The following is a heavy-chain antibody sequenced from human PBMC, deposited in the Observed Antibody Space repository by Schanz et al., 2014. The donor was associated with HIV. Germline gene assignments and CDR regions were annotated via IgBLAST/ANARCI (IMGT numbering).Heavy chain of an antibody. CDR2: MNPSTGNS. CDR3: ARGPKWEGLMDV. D-gene: IGHD1-26*01. V-gene: IGHV1-8*02. Sequence: QLQLVQSGPEVKKPGASMKVSCEASGYIFTDYYIHWVRQAPGLGLEWMGWMNPSTGNSGYAQMFQVRVTMTRDTSISTAYLEVDSLKSEDTAVYYCARGPKWEGLMDVWGQGTTVIVSS. CDR1: GYIFTDYY. J-gene: IGHJ6*02.